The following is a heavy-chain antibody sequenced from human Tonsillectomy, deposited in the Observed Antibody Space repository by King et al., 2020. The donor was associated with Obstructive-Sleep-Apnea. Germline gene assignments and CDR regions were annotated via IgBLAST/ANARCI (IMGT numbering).Heavy chain of an antibody. J-gene: IGHJ6*02. CDR1: GGSISRSTYY. CDR2: VYYSGST. D-gene: IGHD3-10*01. V-gene: IGHV4-39*07. Sequence: QLQESGPGLVRPSETLSLTCTVSGGSISRSTYYWDWIRQPPGKGLEWIGTVYYSGSTYYNPSLKSRVTISVDTSKNQFSLKLSSVTAADTALYFCAGSELDRLAGYYYYGMDVWGQGTTVTVSS. CDR3: AGSELDRLAGYYYYGMDV.